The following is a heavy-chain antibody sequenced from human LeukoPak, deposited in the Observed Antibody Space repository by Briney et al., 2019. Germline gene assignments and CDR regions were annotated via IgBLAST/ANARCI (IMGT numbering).Heavy chain of an antibody. CDR1: GFTFDDYA. CDR3: AKDHYYDSSGEIDY. Sequence: GGSLRLSCAASGFTFDDYAMHWVRQAPGKGLEWVSGISWNSGSIGYADSVKGRFTISRDNAKNSLYLQMNSLRAEDTALYYCAKDHYYDSSGEIDYWGQGTLVTVSS. J-gene: IGHJ4*02. V-gene: IGHV3-9*01. D-gene: IGHD3-22*01. CDR2: ISWNSGSI.